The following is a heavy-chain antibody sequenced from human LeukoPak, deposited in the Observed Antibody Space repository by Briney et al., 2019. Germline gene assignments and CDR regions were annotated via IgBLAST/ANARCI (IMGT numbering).Heavy chain of an antibody. Sequence: ASVKVSCKASGYTFTSYYMHWVRQAPGQGLEWMGIINPSGGSTSYAQKFQGRVTMTRDTSTSTVYMELSSLRSEDTAVYYCARGGQGYVVVAAPPDYWGQGTLVTVSS. J-gene: IGHJ4*02. CDR2: INPSGGST. V-gene: IGHV1-46*01. D-gene: IGHD2-15*01. CDR3: ARGGQGYVVVAAPPDY. CDR1: GYTFTSYY.